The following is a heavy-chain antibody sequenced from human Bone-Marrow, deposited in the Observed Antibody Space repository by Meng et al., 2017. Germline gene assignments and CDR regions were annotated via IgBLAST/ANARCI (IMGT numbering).Heavy chain of an antibody. J-gene: IGHJ4*02. Sequence: QGRLVKSGAEVKRPGASVKFSCKASGYTFPDYYLPWVRRAPGQGLEWMGRINPKSGDTHYAQKFQGRVTMTGDTSISTAYMELSGLRSDDTAMYYCARDEDISAAGKLFGDYWGQGTLVTVSS. D-gene: IGHD6-13*01. CDR1: GYTFPDYY. CDR3: ARDEDISAAGKLFGDY. V-gene: IGHV1-2*06. CDR2: INPKSGDT.